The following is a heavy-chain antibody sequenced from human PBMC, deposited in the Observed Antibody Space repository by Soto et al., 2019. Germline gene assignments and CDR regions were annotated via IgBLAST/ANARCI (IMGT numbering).Heavy chain of an antibody. V-gene: IGHV1-2*02. Sequence: QVQLVQSGAEVKKHGASVKVSCKASGYTFTGYYMHWVRQAPGQGLVWMGWINPNSGGTNYAQKFQGRVTMTRDTSISTAYMELSRLRSDDTAVYYCARALAHGSSGWFAYWGQGTLVTVSS. CDR2: INPNSGGT. CDR1: GYTFTGYY. CDR3: ARALAHGSSGWFAY. D-gene: IGHD3-3*02. J-gene: IGHJ4*02.